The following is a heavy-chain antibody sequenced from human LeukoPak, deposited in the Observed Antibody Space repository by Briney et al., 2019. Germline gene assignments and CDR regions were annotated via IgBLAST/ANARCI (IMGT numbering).Heavy chain of an antibody. CDR1: GDTVSSNSAA. V-gene: IGHV6-1*01. Sequence: SQTLSLTCDISGDTVSSNSAAWNWIGQSPSRGLEWLGRTYYRSKWYYDYAVSVKSRITISPDTSKNQFSLQLNSVTADDTAVYYCARGFALDFWGQGTMVTVSS. CDR2: TYYRSKWYY. J-gene: IGHJ3*01. CDR3: ARGFALDF.